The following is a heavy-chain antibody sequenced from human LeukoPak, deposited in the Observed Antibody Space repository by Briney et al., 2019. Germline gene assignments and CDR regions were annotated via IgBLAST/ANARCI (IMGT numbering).Heavy chain of an antibody. CDR1: GFTFSSYG. V-gene: IGHV3-30*02. J-gene: IGHJ4*02. CDR3: AKDGGEIVVVITYYFDY. Sequence: PGGSLRLSCAASGFTFSSYGMHWVRQAPGKGLEWVAFIRYDGSNKYYADSVKGRFTISRDNSKNTLYLQMNSLRAEDTAVYYCAKDGGEIVVVITYYFDYWGQGTLVTVSS. D-gene: IGHD3-22*01. CDR2: IRYDGSNK.